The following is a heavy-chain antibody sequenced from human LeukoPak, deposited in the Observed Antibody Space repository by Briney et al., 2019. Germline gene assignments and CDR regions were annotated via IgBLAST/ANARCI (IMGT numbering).Heavy chain of an antibody. V-gene: IGHV4-59*08. J-gene: IGHJ4*02. D-gene: IGHD6-6*01. CDR3: ARLEIAARPRDY. Sequence: SETLSLTCTVSGGSISYYYWSWIRQPPGKGLELIGYIYYSGSTYYNPSLKSRVTISVDTSKNQFSLKLSSVTAADTAVYYCARLEIAARPRDYWGQGTLVTVSS. CDR2: IYYSGST. CDR1: GGSISYYY.